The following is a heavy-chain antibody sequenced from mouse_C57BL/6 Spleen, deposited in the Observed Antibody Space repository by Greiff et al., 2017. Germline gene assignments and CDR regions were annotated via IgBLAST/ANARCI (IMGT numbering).Heavy chain of an antibody. CDR1: GYTFTSYW. V-gene: IGHV1-69*01. Sequence: QVQLQQPGAELVMPGASVKLSCKASGYTFTSYWMHWVKQRPGQGLEWIGEIDPSDSYTNYNQKFKGKFTLTVDKSSSTAYMQLSSLTSEDSAVXYCARWGGYDFYYWGQGTTLTVSS. D-gene: IGHD2-2*01. CDR3: ARWGGYDFYY. J-gene: IGHJ2*01. CDR2: IDPSDSYT.